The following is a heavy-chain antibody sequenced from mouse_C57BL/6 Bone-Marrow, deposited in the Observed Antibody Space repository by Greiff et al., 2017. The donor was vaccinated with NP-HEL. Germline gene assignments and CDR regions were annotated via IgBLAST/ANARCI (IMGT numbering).Heavy chain of an antibody. Sequence: QVQLKQSGPELVKPGASVKISCKASGYAFSSSWMNWVKQRPGKGLGWIGRIYPGDGDTNYNGKFKGKATLTADKSSSTAYMQLSSLTSEDSAVYFCARCYSNSYFDYWGQGTTLTVSS. D-gene: IGHD2-5*01. V-gene: IGHV1-82*01. CDR3: ARCYSNSYFDY. J-gene: IGHJ2*01. CDR1: GYAFSSSW. CDR2: IYPGDGDT.